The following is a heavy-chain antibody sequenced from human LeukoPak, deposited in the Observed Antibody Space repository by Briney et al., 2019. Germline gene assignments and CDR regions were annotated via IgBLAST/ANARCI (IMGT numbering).Heavy chain of an antibody. Sequence: GGSLRLSCAASGFTFSSYAMHWVRQAPGKGLEWVAVISYDGSNKYYADSVKGRFTISRDNSKNTLYLQMNSLRAEDTAVYYCAERGYSYGYYFDYWGQGTLVTVSS. CDR2: ISYDGSNK. V-gene: IGHV3-30-3*01. D-gene: IGHD5-18*01. CDR3: AERGYSYGYYFDY. CDR1: GFTFSSYA. J-gene: IGHJ4*02.